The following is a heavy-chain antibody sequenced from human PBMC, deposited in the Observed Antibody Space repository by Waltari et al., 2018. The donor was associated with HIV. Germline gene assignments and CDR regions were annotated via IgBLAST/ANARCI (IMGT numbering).Heavy chain of an antibody. V-gene: IGHV3-66*01. Sequence: EVHLVESGGGLVQPGGSLRLCCAASGFAVRSNFMTWVRHAPGKGLAWVSVIYSGESTYYTDSVKGRFSISRDYAKNTLYLQMNSLRAEDTAVYYCARGDSSGYYSIEYFQHWGQGTLVTVSS. CDR1: GFAVRSNF. CDR2: IYSGEST. J-gene: IGHJ1*01. D-gene: IGHD3-22*01. CDR3: ARGDSSGYYSIEYFQH.